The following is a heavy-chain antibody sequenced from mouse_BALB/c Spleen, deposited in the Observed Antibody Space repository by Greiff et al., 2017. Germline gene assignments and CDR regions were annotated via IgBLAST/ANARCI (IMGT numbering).Heavy chain of an antibody. CDR2: IWGGGST. V-gene: IGHV2-6-4*01. Sequence: VKLMESGPGLVAPSQSLSITCTVSGFSLSRYSVHWVRQPPGKGLEWLGMIWGGGSTDYNSALKSRLSISKDNSKSQVFLKMNSLQTDDTAMYYCASPITTVVAPWAYWGQGTLVTVSA. CDR1: GFSLSRYS. D-gene: IGHD1-1*01. CDR3: ASPITTVVAPWAY. J-gene: IGHJ3*01.